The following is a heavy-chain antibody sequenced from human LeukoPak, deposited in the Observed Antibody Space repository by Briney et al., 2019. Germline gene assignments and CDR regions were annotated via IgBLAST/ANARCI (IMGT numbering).Heavy chain of an antibody. Sequence: PSETLSLTCAVYGGSFSGYYWSWIRQPPGKGLEWIGEINHSGSTNYNPSLKSRVTISADTSKNQFSLELSSVTAADTAVYYCARGRYSYGYFGYWGQGTPVTVSS. D-gene: IGHD5-18*01. V-gene: IGHV4-34*01. CDR1: GGSFSGYY. CDR3: ARGRYSYGYFGY. J-gene: IGHJ4*02. CDR2: INHSGST.